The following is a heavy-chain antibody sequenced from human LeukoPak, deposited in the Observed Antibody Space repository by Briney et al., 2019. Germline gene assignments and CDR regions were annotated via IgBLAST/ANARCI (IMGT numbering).Heavy chain of an antibody. Sequence: SETLSLTCTVSGASISRDYWTWVRQPPGKGLEWIGYIYNGGSTTYSPSLNSRVTISLDTSNNQVSLRLSSVTAADTAVYYCARDRNDYVWGSYRPNAFDIWGQGTMVTVSS. J-gene: IGHJ3*02. V-gene: IGHV4-59*01. CDR1: GASISRDY. CDR2: IYNGGST. D-gene: IGHD3-16*02. CDR3: ARDRNDYVWGSYRPNAFDI.